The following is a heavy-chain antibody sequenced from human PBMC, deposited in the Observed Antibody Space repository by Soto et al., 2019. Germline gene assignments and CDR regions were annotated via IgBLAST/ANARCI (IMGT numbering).Heavy chain of an antibody. D-gene: IGHD3-22*01. Sequence: QVQLVESGGGVVRPGASLRLSCVASGFTFSGFGMNWVRQAPGKGLEWVAITWFDGSNEFYADSVKGRFTISRDNSKNTVYLQMNSLRADDTAIYYCARDGEFHDCSGNFDYWGQGTMVTVSS. J-gene: IGHJ4*02. CDR1: GFTFSGFG. CDR2: TWFDGSNE. V-gene: IGHV3-33*01. CDR3: ARDGEFHDCSGNFDY.